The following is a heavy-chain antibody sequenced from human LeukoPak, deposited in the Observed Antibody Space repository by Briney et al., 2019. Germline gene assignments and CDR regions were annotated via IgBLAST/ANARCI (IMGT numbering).Heavy chain of an antibody. Sequence: ASVKVSCKASGYTFTSYGISWVRQAPGQGLEWMGWISTHNGNTNYAQKFQGRVTMTTDTSTSTAYMELRRLRSDDTAVYYCARDPYGTWYFDLWGRGTLVTVSS. D-gene: IGHD3-10*01. CDR3: ARDPYGTWYFDL. CDR2: ISTHNGNT. J-gene: IGHJ2*01. V-gene: IGHV1-18*01. CDR1: GYTFTSYG.